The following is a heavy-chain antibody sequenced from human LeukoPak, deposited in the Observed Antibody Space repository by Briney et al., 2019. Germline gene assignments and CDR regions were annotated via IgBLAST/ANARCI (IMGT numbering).Heavy chain of an antibody. J-gene: IGHJ3*02. V-gene: IGHV3-53*05. CDR1: GFTFSSNY. Sequence: PGGSLRLSCAASGFTFSSNYMSWVRQAPGKGLEWVSVIYSGGSTYYSDSVKGRFTISRDNSKNTLYLQMNSLRAEDTAVYYCAREISRTGAFDIWGQGTMVTVSS. CDR2: IYSGGST. CDR3: AREISRTGAFDI. D-gene: IGHD3-3*02.